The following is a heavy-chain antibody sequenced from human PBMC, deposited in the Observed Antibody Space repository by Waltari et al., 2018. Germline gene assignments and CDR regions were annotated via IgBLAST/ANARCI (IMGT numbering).Heavy chain of an antibody. CDR1: GYSISSGYY. Sequence: QVQLQESGPGLVKPSETLSLTCNVPGYSISSGYYWGWIRQPPGKGLGWLGSIYHSGSTYYNPSLKSRVTISVDTSKNQFSLKLSSVTAADTAVYYCARTNYYFDYWGQGTLVTVSS. CDR2: IYHSGST. CDR3: ARTNYYFDY. V-gene: IGHV4-38-2*02. J-gene: IGHJ4*02. D-gene: IGHD7-27*01.